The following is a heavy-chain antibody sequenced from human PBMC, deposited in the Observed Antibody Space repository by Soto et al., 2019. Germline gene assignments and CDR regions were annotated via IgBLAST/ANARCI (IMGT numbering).Heavy chain of an antibody. J-gene: IGHJ4*02. CDR3: ARGDFDY. Sequence: SETLSLTCTASGGPISSYYWSWIRQPPGKGLEWIGYIYYSGSTNYNPSLKSRVTISVDTSKNQFSLKLSSVTAADTAVYYCARGDFDYWGQGTLVTVSS. V-gene: IGHV4-59*01. CDR1: GGPISSYY. CDR2: IYYSGST.